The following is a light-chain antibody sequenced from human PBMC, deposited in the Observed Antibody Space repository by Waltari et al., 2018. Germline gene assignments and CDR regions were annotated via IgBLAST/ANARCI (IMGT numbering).Light chain of an antibody. CDR1: SSSIGGNP. CDR2: TEC. Sequence: QSVLTQPPSASGTPGQTVSISCSGSSSSIGGNPVSWYQVPPGAAPKPLIHTECQRPSGVPDRLSASRSGTSSSRAISGLQFEDAAEYYCAAWVDSLYGCFFGTGTRVTVL. V-gene: IGLV1-44*01. J-gene: IGLJ1*01. CDR3: AAWVDSLYGCF.